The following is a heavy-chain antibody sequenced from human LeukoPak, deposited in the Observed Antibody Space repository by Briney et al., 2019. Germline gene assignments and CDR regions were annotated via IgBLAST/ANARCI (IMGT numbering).Heavy chain of an antibody. CDR2: IYFSGST. CDR1: GGSISSSSYY. V-gene: IGHV4-39*07. CDR3: ARNPFDFWSGYYGYYYMDV. D-gene: IGHD3-3*01. Sequence: PSETLSLTCAVSGGSISSSSYYWGWIRQPPGKGLEWIGSIYFSGSTYYNPSLKSRVTISVDTSKNQFSLKLSSVTAADTAVYYCARNPFDFWSGYYGYYYMDVWGKGTTVTVSS. J-gene: IGHJ6*03.